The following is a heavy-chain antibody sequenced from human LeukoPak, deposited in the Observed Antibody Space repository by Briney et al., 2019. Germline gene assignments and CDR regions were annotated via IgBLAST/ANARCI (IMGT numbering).Heavy chain of an antibody. CDR1: GFTFSSYG. J-gene: IGHJ6*02. V-gene: IGHV3-33*01. D-gene: IGHD3-3*01. CDR2: IWYDGSNK. CDR3: ARGPVITIFGVVDNSLRYGMDV. Sequence: GGSLRLSCAASGFTFSSYGMHWVRQAPGKGLEWVAVIWYDGSNKYYADPVKGRFTISRDNSKNTLYLQMNSLRAEDTAVYYCARGPVITIFGVVDNSLRYGMDVWGQGTTVTVSS.